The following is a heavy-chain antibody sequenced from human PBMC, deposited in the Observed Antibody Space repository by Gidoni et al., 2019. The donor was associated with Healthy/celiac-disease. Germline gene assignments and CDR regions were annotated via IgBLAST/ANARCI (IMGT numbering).Heavy chain of an antibody. D-gene: IGHD4-17*01. V-gene: IGHV4-34*01. CDR3: ARSRYGDYTLSY. Sequence: QVQLQQWGAGLLKPSETLSLTCAVYGGSFSGYYWSWIRQPPGKGLEWIGEINHSGSTNYNPSLKSRVTISVDTSKNQFSLKLSSVTAADTAVYYCARSRYGDYTLSYWGQGTLVTVSS. CDR2: INHSGST. CDR1: GGSFSGYY. J-gene: IGHJ4*02.